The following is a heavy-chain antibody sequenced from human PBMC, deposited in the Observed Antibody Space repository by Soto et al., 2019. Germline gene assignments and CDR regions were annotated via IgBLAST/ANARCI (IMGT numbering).Heavy chain of an antibody. V-gene: IGHV3-7*01. CDR1: GFSFSSYW. Sequence: EVQLVESGGGLVQPGGSLRISCKGSGFSFSSYWMSWVRQAPGKGLEWVASIKQDESEKYYVDSVKGRFTIYRDNVDDSLFLHMNSLSAEDTAVYFCVRDVGFDYVNWGQGTLVTVSS. CDR2: IKQDESEK. CDR3: VRDVGFDYVN. D-gene: IGHD3-16*01. J-gene: IGHJ4*02.